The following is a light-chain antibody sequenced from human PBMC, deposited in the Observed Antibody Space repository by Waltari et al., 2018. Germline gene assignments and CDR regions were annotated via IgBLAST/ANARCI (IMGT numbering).Light chain of an antibody. CDR1: ESVLYNSNNKNY. CDR3: QQYYSTPQT. J-gene: IGKJ1*01. Sequence: IVMTQSPDSLPVSLGERATLNCKSSESVLYNSNNKNYLAWYQQKPGQPPKLLIYWASTRESGVPDRFSGSGSGTDFTLTISSLQAEDVAVYYCQQYYSTPQTFGQGTKVEIK. V-gene: IGKV4-1*01. CDR2: WAS.